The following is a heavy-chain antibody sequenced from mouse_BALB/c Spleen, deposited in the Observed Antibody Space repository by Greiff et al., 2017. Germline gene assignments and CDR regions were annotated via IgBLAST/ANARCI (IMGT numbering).Heavy chain of an antibody. CDR3: ARDGYYGFAY. J-gene: IGHJ3*01. Sequence: EVQRVESGGGLVQPGGSRKLSCAASGFTFSSFGMHWVRQAPEKGLEWVAYISSGSSTIYYADTVKGRFTISRDNPKNTLFLQMTSLRSEDTAMYYCARDGYYGFAYWGQGTLVTVSA. CDR2: ISSGSSTI. D-gene: IGHD2-3*01. CDR1: GFTFSSFG. V-gene: IGHV5-17*02.